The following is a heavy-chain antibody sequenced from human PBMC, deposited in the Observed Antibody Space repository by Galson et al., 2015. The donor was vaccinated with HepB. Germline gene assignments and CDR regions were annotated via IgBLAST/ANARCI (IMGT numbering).Heavy chain of an antibody. Sequence: SLRLSCAASGFPFSNYAMHWVRQTPGKGLGWMTVILHDAHNRYYADSVEGRFTVSRDNSKNTVYLQMNSLRPEDTAMYYCARRAGASGGFSFDYWGQGSRVTVS. CDR3: ARRAGASGGFSFDY. J-gene: IGHJ4*02. CDR2: ILHDAHNR. CDR1: GFPFSNYA. D-gene: IGHD3-10*01. V-gene: IGHV3-30*04.